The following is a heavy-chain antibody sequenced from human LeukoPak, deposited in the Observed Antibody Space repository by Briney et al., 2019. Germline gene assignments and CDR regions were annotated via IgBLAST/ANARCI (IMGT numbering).Heavy chain of an antibody. CDR1: GFTFSIYA. J-gene: IGHJ4*02. CDR3: AKDWHGSGYSYFDY. Sequence: GGSLRLSCAASGFTFSIYAMSWVRQAPGKGLEWLSGISGSGGTTFYADSVKGRLAISRDNSKSTLYLQINNLSAEDAAVYYCAKDWHGSGYSYFDYWGQGTQVAVSS. CDR2: ISGSGGTT. V-gene: IGHV3-23*01. D-gene: IGHD3-22*01.